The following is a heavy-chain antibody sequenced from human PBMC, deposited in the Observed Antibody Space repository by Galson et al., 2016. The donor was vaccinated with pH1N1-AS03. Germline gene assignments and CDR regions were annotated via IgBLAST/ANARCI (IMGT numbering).Heavy chain of an antibody. Sequence: SLRLSCAASGFTFNNYWMSWVRQAPGKGLEWVANINEDGSAHFYGGRLHGRSTISRDNGINSLYLAMNSLRTEDTATYYCVVHCSTGNRYSSLGQGTLVPVSS. V-gene: IGHV3-7*01. J-gene: IGHJ5*02. CDR2: INEDGSAH. CDR1: GFTFNNYW. D-gene: IGHD2-15*01. CDR3: VVHCSTGNRYSS.